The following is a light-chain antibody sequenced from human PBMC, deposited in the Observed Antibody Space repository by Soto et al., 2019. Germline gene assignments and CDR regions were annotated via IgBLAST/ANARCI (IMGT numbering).Light chain of an antibody. CDR1: QSVLYSSNNKNY. CDR2: WAS. V-gene: IGKV4-1*01. CDR3: QQYYSTPPYT. J-gene: IGKJ2*01. Sequence: DIVMTQSPDSLAVSLGERATINCKSSQSVLYSSNNKNYLAWYQQKPGQPPKLLIYWASTRESGVPDRFSGSGSGTDFTLTIIRLQAEDVAVYYCQQYYSTPPYTFGQGTKLEIK.